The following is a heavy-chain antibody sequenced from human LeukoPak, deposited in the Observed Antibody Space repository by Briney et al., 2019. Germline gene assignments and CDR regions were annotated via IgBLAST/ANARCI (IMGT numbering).Heavy chain of an antibody. Sequence: GGSLRLSCAASGFTFSSYAMHWVRQAPGKGLEWVAVISYDGSNKYYADSVKGRFTISRDNSKNTLYLQMNSLRAEDTAVYYCAREGNEEYYYDSSGPICYWGQGTLVTVSS. CDR1: GFTFSSYA. CDR3: AREGNEEYYYDSSGPICY. V-gene: IGHV3-30-3*01. J-gene: IGHJ4*02. D-gene: IGHD3-22*01. CDR2: ISYDGSNK.